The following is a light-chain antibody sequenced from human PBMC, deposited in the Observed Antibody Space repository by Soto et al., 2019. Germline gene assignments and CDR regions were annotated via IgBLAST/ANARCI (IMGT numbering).Light chain of an antibody. Sequence: DIQMTQSPSSLSASVGDGVTIACRASQSISNYLNWYQLKPGKAPKLLIYAASTLQSGVPSRFSGSGSGTDFTLSINSLQPEDVATYYCQQSYSLPRTFGGGTKVDIK. CDR2: AAS. CDR1: QSISNY. V-gene: IGKV1-39*01. CDR3: QQSYSLPRT. J-gene: IGKJ4*01.